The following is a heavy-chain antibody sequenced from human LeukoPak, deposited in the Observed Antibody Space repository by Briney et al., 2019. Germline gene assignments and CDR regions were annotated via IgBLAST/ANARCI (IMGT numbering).Heavy chain of an antibody. CDR2: INHSGST. J-gene: IGHJ5*02. V-gene: IGHV4-34*01. CDR1: GGSFSGYY. Sequence: SETLSLTCAVYGGSFSGYYWSWIRQPPGQGLERIGEINHSGSTNYNPSLKSRVTISVDTSKNQFSLKLSSVTAADTAVYYCARVGRSSSWYSTYQKNNWFDPWGQGTLVTVSS. D-gene: IGHD6-13*01. CDR3: ARVGRSSSWYSTYQKNNWFDP.